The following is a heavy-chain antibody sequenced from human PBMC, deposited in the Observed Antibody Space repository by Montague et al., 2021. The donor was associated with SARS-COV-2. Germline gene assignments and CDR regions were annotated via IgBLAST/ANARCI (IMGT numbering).Heavy chain of an antibody. CDR2: ISHSGSA. V-gene: IGHV4-34*01. J-gene: IGHJ4*02. Sequence: SETLSLTCAVYGGSFSDYTWTWIRQSPGKGLEWLGQISHSGSANYNPSLKSRVTISVDTAKNQVSLKLNSVNVADTAVYYCTRGAPGYWGQGTLVTVSS. CDR3: TRGAPGY. CDR1: GGSFSDYT.